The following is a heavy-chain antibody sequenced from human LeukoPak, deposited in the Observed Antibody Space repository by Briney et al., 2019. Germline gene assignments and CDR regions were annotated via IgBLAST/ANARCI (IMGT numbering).Heavy chain of an antibody. CDR3: ARDSSGYGSYYYYYYMDV. J-gene: IGHJ6*03. V-gene: IGHV3-33*01. Sequence: AGRSLRLSCAASGFTFSSYGMHWVRQAPGKGLEWVAVIWYDGSNKYYADSVKGRFTISRDNSKNTLYLQMNGLRAEDTAVYYCARDSSGYGSYYYYYYMDVWGKGTTVTVSS. D-gene: IGHD3-22*01. CDR1: GFTFSSYG. CDR2: IWYDGSNK.